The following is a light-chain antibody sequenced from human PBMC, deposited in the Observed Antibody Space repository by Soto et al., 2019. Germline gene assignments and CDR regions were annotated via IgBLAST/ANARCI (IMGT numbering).Light chain of an antibody. CDR1: QSISRY. V-gene: IGKV1-39*01. CDR2: GAS. J-gene: IGKJ4*01. Sequence: DIHMTQSPSSLSASLGARVTITFRTSQSISRYLNWYQQKPGRAPKLLIYGASTLESGVPSRFSGSGTGTDFTLTINNLQPEDFASYFCQESYSTPLTFGGGTKVDI. CDR3: QESYSTPLT.